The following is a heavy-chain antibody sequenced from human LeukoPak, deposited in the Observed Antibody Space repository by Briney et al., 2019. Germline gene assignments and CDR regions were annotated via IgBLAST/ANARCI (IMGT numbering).Heavy chain of an antibody. CDR2: TYYRSQQWHS. Sequence: SQTLSLTCAISGDSVSSNGAAWNWIRQSPSRGLEWLGRTYYRSQQWHSDYAPSVKGRITLDPDTSKNQFSLQLNSMTPEDTAVYYCGRETDFGVVTNWGQGTLVTVSS. D-gene: IGHD3-3*01. V-gene: IGHV6-1*01. CDR3: GRETDFGVVTN. J-gene: IGHJ4*02. CDR1: GDSVSSNGAA.